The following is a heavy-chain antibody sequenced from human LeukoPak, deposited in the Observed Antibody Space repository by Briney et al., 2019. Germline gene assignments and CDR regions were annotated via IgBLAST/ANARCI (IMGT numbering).Heavy chain of an antibody. V-gene: IGHV3-23*01. Sequence: GGSLRLSCAASGFTFSTCAMSWVRQAPGKGLEWVSAISGSGGSTYYADSVKGRFTISRDNSKNTLYLQMNSLRAEDTAVYYCASRHYDSSGYYQYYYYYYGMDVWGQGTTVTVSS. J-gene: IGHJ6*02. CDR2: ISGSGGST. CDR3: ASRHYDSSGYYQYYYYYYGMDV. CDR1: GFTFSTCA. D-gene: IGHD3-22*01.